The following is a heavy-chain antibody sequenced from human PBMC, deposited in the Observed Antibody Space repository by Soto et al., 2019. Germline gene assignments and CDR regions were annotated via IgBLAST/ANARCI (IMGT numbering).Heavy chain of an antibody. V-gene: IGHV1-69*13. J-gene: IGHJ6*02. CDR2: IIPIFGTA. Sequence: GASVEVCCKDSGGTKSSYASRWVRQENEQGLEWMGGIIPIFGTANYAQKFQGRVTITADESTSTAYMELSSLRSEDTAVYYCARYLPDTAMVVGYYYYGMDVWGQGTTVTVSS. CDR1: GGTKSSYA. CDR3: ARYLPDTAMVVGYYYYGMDV. D-gene: IGHD5-18*01.